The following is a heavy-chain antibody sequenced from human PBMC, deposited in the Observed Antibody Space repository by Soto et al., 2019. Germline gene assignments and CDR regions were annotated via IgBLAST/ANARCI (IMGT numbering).Heavy chain of an antibody. J-gene: IGHJ4*02. CDR2: IYYSGST. CDR1: GDSMSISGYY. D-gene: IGHD6-19*01. CDR3: ARRTVNIRTFYSGLKTHCFDY. Sequence: PSETLSLTCAVSGDSMSISGYYWGWIRQPPGKGLEWIGSIYYSGSTYYNPSLQSRVAISVDTSKNQFSLKLKSVTAADTAIYYCARRTVNIRTFYSGLKTHCFDYWGQGAPVTVSS. V-gene: IGHV4-39*01.